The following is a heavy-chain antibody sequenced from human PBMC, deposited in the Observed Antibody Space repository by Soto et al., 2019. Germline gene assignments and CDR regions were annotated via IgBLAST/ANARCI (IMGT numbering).Heavy chain of an antibody. Sequence: QVQLVESGGGVVQPGRSLRLSCAASGFTFSSYGMHWVRQAPGKGLEWVAVIWDDGSNKYYADSVKGRFTISRDNSKGTLYLQMRSLRAEDTAVYYCAIDEGDGVLDYWGQGTLVTVSS. CDR2: IWDDGSNK. CDR1: GFTFSSYG. CDR3: AIDEGDGVLDY. V-gene: IGHV3-33*01. J-gene: IGHJ4*02. D-gene: IGHD3-16*01.